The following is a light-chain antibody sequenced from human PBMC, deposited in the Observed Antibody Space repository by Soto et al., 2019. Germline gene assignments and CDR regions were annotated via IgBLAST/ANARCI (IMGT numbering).Light chain of an antibody. CDR3: SSYSISTAYL. CDR2: EVN. J-gene: IGLJ1*01. V-gene: IGLV2-14*01. Sequence: QSALTQPASVSGSPGQSITISCTGTISDVGGYDYVSWYQLHPSKAPKLMVFEVNNRPSGVSYRFSGSKSGNTASLTISGLQAEDEADYFCSSYSISTAYLFGTGTKV. CDR1: ISDVGGYDY.